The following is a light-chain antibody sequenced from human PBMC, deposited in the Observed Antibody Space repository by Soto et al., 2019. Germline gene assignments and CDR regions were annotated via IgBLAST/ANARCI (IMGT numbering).Light chain of an antibody. J-gene: IGKJ5*01. Sequence: EVVLTQSPATLSLSPGERATLSCRASQSINNYLVWYQQKPGQAPRLLIYDASNRATGIPARFSGSGSGTDFTLTISSLEPEDFAIYYCQQRVIWPPITFGQGTRLDLK. CDR3: QQRVIWPPIT. V-gene: IGKV3-11*01. CDR2: DAS. CDR1: QSINNY.